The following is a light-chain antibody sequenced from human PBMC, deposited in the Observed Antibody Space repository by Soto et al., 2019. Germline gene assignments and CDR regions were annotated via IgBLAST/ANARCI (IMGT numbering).Light chain of an antibody. CDR1: SSDIGGYNY. CDR3: SSYAGSNIFV. V-gene: IGLV2-8*01. J-gene: IGLJ1*01. CDR2: EVS. Sequence: LTQPPSASGSPGQSVTISCTGTSSDIGGYNYVSRYQQHPGKAPKLMIYEVSKRPSGVPDRFSGSKSGNTASLTVSGLQAEDEADYYCSSYAGSNIFVFGTGTKVTVL.